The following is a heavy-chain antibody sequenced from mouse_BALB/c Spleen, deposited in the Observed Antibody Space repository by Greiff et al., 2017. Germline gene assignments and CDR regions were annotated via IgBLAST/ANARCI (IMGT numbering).Heavy chain of an antibody. Sequence: EVRLVESGGGLVKPGGSLKLSCAASGFTFSSYTMSWVRQTPEKRLEWVATISSGGSYTYYPDSVKGRFTISRVNAKKTLYLQMSSLKSEETAMYCCTRGAYGSFDYWGQGTTLTVSS. CDR1: GFTFSSYT. CDR2: ISSGGSYT. V-gene: IGHV5-6-4*01. J-gene: IGHJ2*01. CDR3: TRGAYGSFDY. D-gene: IGHD1-2*01.